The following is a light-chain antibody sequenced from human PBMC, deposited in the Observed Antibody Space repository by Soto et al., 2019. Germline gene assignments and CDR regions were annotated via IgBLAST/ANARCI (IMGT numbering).Light chain of an antibody. J-gene: IGLJ1*01. CDR3: SSHTSSSHSYV. CDR1: SSDVGGYNY. CDR2: DVS. Sequence: LTQPASVSGSPGQSITISCTGTSSDVGGYNYVSWYQQHPGKAPKLMIYDVSNRPSGVSNRFSGSKSGNTASLTISGLQAEDEADYYCSSHTSSSHSYVFGTGTKVTV. V-gene: IGLV2-14*01.